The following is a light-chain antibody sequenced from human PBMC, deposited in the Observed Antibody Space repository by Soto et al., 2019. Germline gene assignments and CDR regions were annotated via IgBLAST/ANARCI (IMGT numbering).Light chain of an antibody. Sequence: QSVLTQPASVSGSPGQSITISCTGTSSDVGSYNLVPWYQQHPGKAPKLMIYEGSKRPSGVSNRFSGSKSGNTASLTISGLQAEDEADYYCCSYAGSSLHVFGTGTKVTVL. V-gene: IGLV2-23*01. CDR1: SSDVGSYNL. CDR3: CSYAGSSLHV. J-gene: IGLJ1*01. CDR2: EGS.